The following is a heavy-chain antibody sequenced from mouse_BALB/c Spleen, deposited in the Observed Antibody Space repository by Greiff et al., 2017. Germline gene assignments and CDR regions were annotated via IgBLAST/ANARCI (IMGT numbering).Heavy chain of an antibody. V-gene: IGHV1-54*01. CDR1: GYAFTNYL. J-gene: IGHJ3*01. CDR2: INPGSGGT. CDR3: ARRGFPWFAY. Sequence: VQRVESGAELVRPGTSVKVSCKASGYAFTNYLIEWVKQRPGQGLEWIGVINPGSGGTNYNEKFKGKATLTADKSSSTAYMQLSSLTSDDSAVYFCARRGFPWFAYWGQGTLVTVSA.